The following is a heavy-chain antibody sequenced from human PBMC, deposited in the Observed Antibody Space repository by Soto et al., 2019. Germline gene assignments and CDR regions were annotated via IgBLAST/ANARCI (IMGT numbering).Heavy chain of an antibody. CDR1: GFTFSSYA. CDR2: ISYDGSNK. V-gene: IGHV3-30-3*01. J-gene: IGHJ6*02. CDR3: ARGGVTPKTGEDYYYYYGMDV. D-gene: IGHD7-27*01. Sequence: GGSLRLSCAASGFTFSSYAMHWVRQAPGKGLEWVAVISYDGSNKYYADSVKGRFTISRDNSKNTLYLQMNSLRAEDTAVYYCARGGVTPKTGEDYYYYYGMDVWGQGTTVTVSS.